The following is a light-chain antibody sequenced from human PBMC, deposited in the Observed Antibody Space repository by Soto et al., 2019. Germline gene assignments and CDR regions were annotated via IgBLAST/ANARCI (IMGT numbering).Light chain of an antibody. CDR2: GAP. CDR1: QSVDDSY. V-gene: IGKV3-20*01. J-gene: IGKJ1*01. CDR3: QQYGNSPPT. Sequence: EIVLTQSPGTLSLSPGERATVSCRASQSVDDSYLAWYQQTPGRAPILLIYGAPHRATGISDRFSGGGSGTDFTLTIHRLEPEDSAVYYCQQYGNSPPTFGQGTKVDI.